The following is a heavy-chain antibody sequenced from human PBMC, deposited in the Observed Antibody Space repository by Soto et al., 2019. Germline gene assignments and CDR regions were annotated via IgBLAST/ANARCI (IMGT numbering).Heavy chain of an antibody. V-gene: IGHV4-4*02. CDR3: ARASYSSSRLYYYGMDV. J-gene: IGHJ6*02. Sequence: LSLTCAVSGGSISSSNWWSWVRQPPGKGLEWIGEIYHSGSTNYNPSLKSRVTISVDKSKNQFSLKLSSVTAADTAVYYCARASYSSSRLYYYGMDVWGQGTTGTVSS. CDR2: IYHSGST. CDR1: GGSISSSNW. D-gene: IGHD6-13*01.